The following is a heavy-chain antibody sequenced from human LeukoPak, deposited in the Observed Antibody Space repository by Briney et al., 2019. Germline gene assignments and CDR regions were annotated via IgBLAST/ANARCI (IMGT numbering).Heavy chain of an antibody. Sequence: RPGGSLRLSCADSGFTFDDYGMSWVRQAPGKGLEWVSGINWNGGSTGYADSVKGRFTISRDNAKNSLYLQMNSLRAEDTALYYCARDHYDILTGYVDYWGQGTLVTVSS. CDR2: INWNGGST. V-gene: IGHV3-20*04. CDR1: GFTFDDYG. D-gene: IGHD3-9*01. CDR3: ARDHYDILTGYVDY. J-gene: IGHJ4*02.